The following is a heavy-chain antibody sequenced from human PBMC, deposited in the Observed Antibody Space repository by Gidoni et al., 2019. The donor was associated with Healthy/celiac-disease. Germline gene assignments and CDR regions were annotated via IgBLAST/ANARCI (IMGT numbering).Heavy chain of an antibody. V-gene: IGHV3-30*18. CDR1: RFTFSRYG. CDR3: AKEFLGQQPHGSY. Sequence: QVQLVESVGGVVPPGRFLILSCAATRFTFSRYGMHWVRKAPGKGVELVAVISYNGSNKYYADSVKSRFTISRDNSKNTLYLQMNSLRDEDTAVYYCAKEFLGQQPHGSYWGQGTLVTVSS. CDR2: ISYNGSNK. J-gene: IGHJ4*02. D-gene: IGHD6-13*01.